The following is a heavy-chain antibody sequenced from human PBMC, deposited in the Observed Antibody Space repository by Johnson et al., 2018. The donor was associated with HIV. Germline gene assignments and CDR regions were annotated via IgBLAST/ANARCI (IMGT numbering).Heavy chain of an antibody. Sequence: QVQLVESGGDLVLPGGSLRLSCAASGSLFSSYAMHWVRQAPGKGLEWVTLIWNDGSEKYYVDSVKGRFTISRDNAKNSLYLQMNSLRAEDTAVYYCARETGYSSSWHAFDMWGQGTMVTVSS. CDR1: GSLFSSYA. V-gene: IGHV3-33*01. CDR2: IWNDGSEK. CDR3: ARETGYSSSWHAFDM. J-gene: IGHJ3*02. D-gene: IGHD6-13*01.